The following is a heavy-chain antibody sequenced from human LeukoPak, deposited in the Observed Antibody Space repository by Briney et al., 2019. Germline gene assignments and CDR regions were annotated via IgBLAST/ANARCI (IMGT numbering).Heavy chain of an antibody. CDR2: IRNTGSA. J-gene: IGHJ4*02. Sequence: SETLSLTCTVSGDSISPYEWSWIRQSAGKRLEWIGLIRNTGSADYSPSLKSRVTLSIDTSKSQISLRLTSVTAADTAVYYCATGSYSGGFDKWGQGTLVIVSS. CDR3: ATGSYSGGFDK. V-gene: IGHV4-4*07. D-gene: IGHD2-8*02. CDR1: GDSISPYE.